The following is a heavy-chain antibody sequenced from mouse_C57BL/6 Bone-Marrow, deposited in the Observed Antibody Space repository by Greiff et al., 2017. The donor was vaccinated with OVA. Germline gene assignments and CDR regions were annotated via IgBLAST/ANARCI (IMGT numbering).Heavy chain of an antibody. D-gene: IGHD1-1*01. J-gene: IGHJ3*01. CDR1: GFNIKNTY. V-gene: IGHV14-3*01. Sequence: EVQLQESVAELVRPGASVKLSCTASGFNIKNTYMHWVKQRPEQGLEWIGRIDPANGNTKYAPKFPGKATITADTSSNTAYLQLSSLTSEDTAIYYCASDYYGSSPWFAYWGQGTLVTVSA. CDR2: IDPANGNT. CDR3: ASDYYGSSPWFAY.